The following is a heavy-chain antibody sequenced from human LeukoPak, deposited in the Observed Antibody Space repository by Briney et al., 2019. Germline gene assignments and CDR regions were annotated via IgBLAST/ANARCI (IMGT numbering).Heavy chain of an antibody. V-gene: IGHV3-21*04. CDR3: AKGLFSAYDKYLDS. J-gene: IGHJ4*02. D-gene: IGHD5-12*01. CDR2: ISDTGRDI. Sequence: GGSLRLSCAASGFMFSSSWMSWVRQAPGKGLEWVSLISDTGRDINYADSVRGRFTISRDNTKNSLFLQMDSLRVEDTAIYYCAKGLFSAYDKYLDSWGQGTLVTVSS. CDR1: GFMFSSSW.